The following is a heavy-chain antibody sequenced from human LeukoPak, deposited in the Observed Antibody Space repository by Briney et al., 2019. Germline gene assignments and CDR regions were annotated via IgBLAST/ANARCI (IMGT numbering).Heavy chain of an antibody. CDR3: ARLSSRWGDTYGTFDN. D-gene: IGHD5-18*01. V-gene: IGHV3-9*01. CDR1: GLLFGEFA. J-gene: IGHJ4*02. Sequence: PGGSLTLLCAASGLLFGEFAMHWVRHPPGKALEGLSGISWYSVSTEYADSVKGRFTISRDNAENSLYLQINSLRPEDTALYYCARLSSRWGDTYGTFDNWGQGTLVTVSS. CDR2: ISWYSVST.